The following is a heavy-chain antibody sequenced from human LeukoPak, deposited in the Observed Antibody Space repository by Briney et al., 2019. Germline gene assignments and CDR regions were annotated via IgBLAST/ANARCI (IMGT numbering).Heavy chain of an antibody. V-gene: IGHV3-23*01. Sequence: GGSLRLSCTASGFTFSSSAITWVRQAPGKGLEWVSGISGSGSGTYYADFVKGRFTTSRDNSKNTMYLEMNSLRAEDTAVYYCAKMNGYMDVWGKGTTVTVSS. CDR3: AKMNGYMDV. J-gene: IGHJ6*03. D-gene: IGHD1-1*01. CDR1: GFTFSSSA. CDR2: ISGSGSGT.